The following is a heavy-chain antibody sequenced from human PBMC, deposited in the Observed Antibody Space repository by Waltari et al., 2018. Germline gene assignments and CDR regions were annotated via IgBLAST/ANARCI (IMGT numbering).Heavy chain of an antibody. CDR3: ARGGGTFSKPQYFDA. Sequence: QVQLVQSGSELKKSGASVKVSCKASGYIFTTYGINWVRQAPGQGLEWMGWINTSTVNPTYVQGFTGRFVFSLDTSVSTAYLQISSLKAEDSAIYYCARGGGTFSKPQYFDAWGQGTRVTVSS. CDR2: INTSTVNP. J-gene: IGHJ4*02. CDR1: GYIFTTYG. D-gene: IGHD1-26*01. V-gene: IGHV7-4-1*02.